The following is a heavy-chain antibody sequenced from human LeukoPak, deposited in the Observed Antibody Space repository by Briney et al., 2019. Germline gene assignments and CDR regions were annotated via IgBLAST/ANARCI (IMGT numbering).Heavy chain of an antibody. V-gene: IGHV3-7*01. Sequence: GGSLRLSCAASGFSLSSHWMSWVRQAPGKGLEWVANINQDGSARYYVDSVKGRFTTSRDNAKNSMYLQMNSLRPEDTAVYYCARWDIRGTAHQLDYWGQGTLVTVSS. CDR2: INQDGSAR. CDR1: GFSLSSHW. D-gene: IGHD5-12*01. J-gene: IGHJ4*02. CDR3: ARWDIRGTAHQLDY.